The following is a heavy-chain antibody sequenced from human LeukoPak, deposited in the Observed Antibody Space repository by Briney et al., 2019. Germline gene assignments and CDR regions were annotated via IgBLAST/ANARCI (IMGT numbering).Heavy chain of an antibody. V-gene: IGHV6-1*01. CDR1: GDSVSSNSAA. CDR3: ARTHYYDSSGYPNWFDP. CDR2: TYYRSKWYN. D-gene: IGHD3-22*01. Sequence: SQTLSLTCAISGDSVSSNSAAWNWIRQSPSRGLEWLGRTYYRSKWYNDYAVSVKSRITINPDTSKNQFSLKLSSVTAADTAVYYCARTHYYDSSGYPNWFDPWGQGTLVTVSS. J-gene: IGHJ5*02.